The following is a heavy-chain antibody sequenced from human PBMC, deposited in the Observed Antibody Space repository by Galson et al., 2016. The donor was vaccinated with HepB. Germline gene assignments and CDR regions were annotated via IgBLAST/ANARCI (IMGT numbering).Heavy chain of an antibody. J-gene: IGHJ4*02. CDR1: GFSVSSNY. D-gene: IGHD6-19*01. CDR2: IHIGGST. V-gene: IGHV3-53*01. CDR3: ARLSWQWLVPIFDY. Sequence: SLRLSCAASGFSVSSNYMSWVRQTPGKGLEWVSVIHIGGSTYYGDSVKGRVTISRDNSKNTLYLQMNSLRAEDTAVYYCARLSWQWLVPIFDYWGQGTLVTVSS.